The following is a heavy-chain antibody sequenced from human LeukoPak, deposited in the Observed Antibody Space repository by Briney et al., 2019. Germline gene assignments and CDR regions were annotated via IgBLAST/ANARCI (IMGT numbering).Heavy chain of an antibody. CDR3: ARGGRIFDY. CDR1: GGSFSGYY. V-gene: IGHV4-34*01. Sequence: PSETLSLTCAVYGGSFSGYYWSWIRQPPGKGLEWIGEINHSGSTNYNPSLKSRVTISGDTSKNQFSLKLSSVTAADTAVYYCARGGRIFDYWGQGTLVTVSS. CDR2: INHSGST. J-gene: IGHJ4*02. D-gene: IGHD2-15*01.